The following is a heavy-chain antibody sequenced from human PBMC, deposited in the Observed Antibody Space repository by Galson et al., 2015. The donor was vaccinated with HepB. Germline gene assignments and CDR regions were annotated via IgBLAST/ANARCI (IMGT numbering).Heavy chain of an antibody. Sequence: SLRLSCAASGFIFRNYGMQWVRQAPGKGLEWVAHIWYDGTYKHYADSVKGRFTISRDNAKNTLSLQMNSLRAEDTAVYYCARDSGNGGSQDWGQGTLVSVSS. CDR3: ARDSGNGGSQD. D-gene: IGHD2-8*01. J-gene: IGHJ4*02. CDR1: GFIFRNYG. V-gene: IGHV3-33*01. CDR2: IWYDGTYK.